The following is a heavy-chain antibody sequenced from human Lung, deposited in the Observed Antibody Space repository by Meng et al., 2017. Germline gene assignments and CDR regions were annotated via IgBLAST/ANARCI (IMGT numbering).Heavy chain of an antibody. D-gene: IGHD4-17*01. Sequence: QVQPQESGPILVQPSEPLSLTCAVSGGAIISGNCWSWVRQPPGKWLEWIGEISHSGNTNYSPSFRGRVTMSVGRSSDQFSLELNSVTAADTAVYFCARNGAYCLHSWGQGTLVTVSS. V-gene: IGHV4-4*02. CDR3: ARNGAYCLHS. J-gene: IGHJ4*02. CDR2: ISHSGNT. CDR1: GGAIISGNC.